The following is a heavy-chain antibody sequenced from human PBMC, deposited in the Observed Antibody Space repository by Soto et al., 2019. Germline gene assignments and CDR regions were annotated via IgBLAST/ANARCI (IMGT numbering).Heavy chain of an antibody. CDR2: IYPGDSDT. V-gene: IGHV5-51*01. D-gene: IGHD6-13*01. Sequence: PGESLKISCKGSGYSFTSYWIGWVRQMPGKGLEWMGIIYPGDSDTRYSPSFQGQVTISADKSISTAYLQWSSLKASDTAMYYCARQYGIAAAPYYYYYGMDVWGQGTTVTVSS. J-gene: IGHJ6*02. CDR3: ARQYGIAAAPYYYYYGMDV. CDR1: GYSFTSYW.